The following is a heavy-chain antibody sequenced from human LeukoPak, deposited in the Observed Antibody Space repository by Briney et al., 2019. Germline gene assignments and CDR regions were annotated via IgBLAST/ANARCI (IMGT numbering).Heavy chain of an antibody. CDR2: ISAYNGNT. Sequence: ASVKVSCKASGYTFTSYGISWVRQAPGQGLEWMGWISAYNGNTNHAQKLQGRVTMTTDTSTSTAYMELRSLRYDDTAVYYCARDLYGDYEFDYWGQGTLVTVSS. J-gene: IGHJ4*02. D-gene: IGHD4-17*01. CDR1: GYTFTSYG. CDR3: ARDLYGDYEFDY. V-gene: IGHV1-18*01.